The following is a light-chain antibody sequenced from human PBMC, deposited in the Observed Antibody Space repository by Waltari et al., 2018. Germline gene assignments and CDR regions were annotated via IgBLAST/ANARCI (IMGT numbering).Light chain of an antibody. CDR1: QSISRF. V-gene: IGKV1-39*01. CDR3: QQSHSTPRT. J-gene: IGKJ1*01. CDR2: AAV. Sequence: DIQMTQSPPFVSASVGDTVTISCRASQSISRFVCWYQQRPGQAPKLLLYAAVQLQGEFFSRFSGDGSGTAFSPHITNLQPADVATYYCQQSHSTPRTFGQGTRVEIK.